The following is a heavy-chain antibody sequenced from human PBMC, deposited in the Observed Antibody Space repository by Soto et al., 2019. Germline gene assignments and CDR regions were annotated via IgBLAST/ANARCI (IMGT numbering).Heavy chain of an antibody. D-gene: IGHD3-10*01. CDR2: TYYRSKWHY. CDR3: ARTLRGRGVKYFDD. Sequence: SQPLSLTCAMSGASFSNNSVAWNCVRQSPSRGLEWLGRTYYRSKWHYDYAPSVRSRITINPDTSKNHFSLQLNSVSPEDAAVYYCARTLRGRGVKYFDDWGQGTLVTVSS. J-gene: IGHJ4*02. CDR1: GASFSNNSVA. V-gene: IGHV6-1*01.